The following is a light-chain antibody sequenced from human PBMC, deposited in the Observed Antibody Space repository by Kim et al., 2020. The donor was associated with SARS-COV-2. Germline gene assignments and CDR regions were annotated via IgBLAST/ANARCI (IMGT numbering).Light chain of an antibody. V-gene: IGLV3-19*01. Sequence: SSELNQDPAVSVALGQTVRITCQGDSLRSYYASWYQQKPGQAPVLVIYGKNNRPSGIPDRFSGSSSGNTASLTITGAQAEDEADYYCNSRDSSGNHHYVFGTGTKVTVL. CDR3: NSRDSSGNHHYV. J-gene: IGLJ1*01. CDR2: GKN. CDR1: SLRSYY.